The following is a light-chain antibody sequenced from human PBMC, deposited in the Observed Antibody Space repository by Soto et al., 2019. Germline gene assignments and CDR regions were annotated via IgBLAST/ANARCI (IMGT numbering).Light chain of an antibody. CDR1: RRDVGGYNY. CDR2: EVT. J-gene: IGLJ1*01. Sequence: QSALTQPASVSGSPGQSITISCTGTRRDVGGYNYVSWYQQYSGKSPKLLIYEVTHRPSGVSNRFSGSKSGNTASLTISGLQAEDEADYYCSSYTISNTLPFVFGTGTKLTV. CDR3: SSYTISNTLPFV. V-gene: IGLV2-14*01.